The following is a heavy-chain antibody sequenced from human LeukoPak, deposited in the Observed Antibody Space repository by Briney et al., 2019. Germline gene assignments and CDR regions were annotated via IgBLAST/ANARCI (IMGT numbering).Heavy chain of an antibody. V-gene: IGHV3-23*01. CDR1: GFTFSSYG. CDR3: ASFTPRSVRPYDY. D-gene: IGHD4-17*01. J-gene: IGHJ4*02. CDR2: ITRDGTT. Sequence: GGSLRLSCAASGFTFSSYGMSWVRQCPGKGLEWVSSITRDGTTYYAESMKGRFTISRDNSENALYLQMSSLRADDTAVYYCASFTPRSVRPYDYWGQGTPVTVSS.